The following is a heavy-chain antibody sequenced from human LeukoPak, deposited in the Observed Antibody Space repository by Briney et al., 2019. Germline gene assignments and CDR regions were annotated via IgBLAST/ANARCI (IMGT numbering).Heavy chain of an antibody. CDR3: ARHVGTYYYYIDV. D-gene: IGHD1-26*01. CDR2: IYPDDSDT. V-gene: IGHV5-51*01. CDR1: GYSFTTYW. J-gene: IGHJ6*03. Sequence: GESLKISCKGSGYSFTTYWIGWVRQMPGKGLEWMGIIYPDDSDTRYSPSFQGQVTISADKSISTAYLQWSSLKASDTAVYYCARHVGTYYYYIDVWGKGTTVTVSS.